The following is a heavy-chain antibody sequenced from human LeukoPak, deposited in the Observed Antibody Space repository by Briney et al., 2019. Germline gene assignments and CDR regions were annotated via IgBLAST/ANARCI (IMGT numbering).Heavy chain of an antibody. CDR2: ISASSSFI. J-gene: IGHJ4*02. CDR1: GFTFSSYA. Sequence: GGSLRLSCSASGFTFSSYAMNWVRQAPGKGLEWVSSISASSSFIYYADSLRGRFTISRDNAKNSLYLQMSSLRAEDTAVFYCARGYCSRTSCEDFDYWGQGTLVTVSS. CDR3: ARGYCSRTSCEDFDY. V-gene: IGHV3-21*01. D-gene: IGHD2-2*01.